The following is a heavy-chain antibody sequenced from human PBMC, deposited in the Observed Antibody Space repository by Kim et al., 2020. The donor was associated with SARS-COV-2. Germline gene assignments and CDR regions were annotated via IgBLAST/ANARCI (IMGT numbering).Heavy chain of an antibody. D-gene: IGHD6-13*01. CDR3: ARDKGAGAGTPFDY. V-gene: IGHV1-2*04. CDR2: INPNSGGT. Sequence: ASVKVSCKASGYTFTGYYMHWVRQAPGQGLEWMGWINPNSGGTNYAQKFQGWVTMTRDTSISTAYMELSRLRSDDTAVYYCARDKGAGAGTPFDYWGQGTLVTVSS. CDR1: GYTFTGYY. J-gene: IGHJ4*02.